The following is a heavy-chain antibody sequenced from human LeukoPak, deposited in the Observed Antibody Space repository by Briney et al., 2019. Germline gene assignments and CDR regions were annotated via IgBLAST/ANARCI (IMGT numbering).Heavy chain of an antibody. D-gene: IGHD6-13*01. J-gene: IGHJ3*02. CDR2: ISSSSSYI. Sequence: PGGSLRLSCAASGFTFSSYSMNWVRQAPGKGLEWVSSISSSSSYIYYADSVKGRFTISRDNAKNSLYLQMNSLRAEDTAVYYCAREGQQLGPWGCFDIWGQGTMVTVSS. V-gene: IGHV3-21*01. CDR1: GFTFSSYS. CDR3: AREGQQLGPWGCFDI.